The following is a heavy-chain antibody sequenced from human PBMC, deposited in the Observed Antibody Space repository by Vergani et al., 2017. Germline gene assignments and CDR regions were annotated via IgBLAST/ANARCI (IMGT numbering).Heavy chain of an antibody. CDR2: IKQDGSEK. CDR1: GFTVSSNY. Sequence: EVQLVESGGGLIQPGGSLRLSCAASGFTVSSNYMSWVRQAPGKGLEWVANIKQDGSEKYYVDSVKGRFTISRDNAKNSLYLQMNSLRAEDTAVYYCARDDGSGWSPLDYWGQGTLVTVSS. CDR3: ARDDGSGWSPLDY. D-gene: IGHD6-19*01. V-gene: IGHV3-7*01. J-gene: IGHJ4*02.